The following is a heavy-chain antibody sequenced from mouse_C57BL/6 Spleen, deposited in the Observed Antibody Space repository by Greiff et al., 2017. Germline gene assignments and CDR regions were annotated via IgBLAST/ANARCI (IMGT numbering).Heavy chain of an antibody. J-gene: IGHJ2*01. V-gene: IGHV1-50*01. CDR2: IDPSDSYT. D-gene: IGHD1-1*02. CDR1: GYTFTSYW. CDR3: AREGDYGDY. Sequence: VQLQQPGAELVKPGASVKLSCKASGYTFTSYWMQWVKQRPGQGLEWIGEIDPSDSYTNYNQKFKGKATLTVDTSSSTAYMQLSSLTSEDSAVYYCAREGDYGDYWGQGTTRTVSS.